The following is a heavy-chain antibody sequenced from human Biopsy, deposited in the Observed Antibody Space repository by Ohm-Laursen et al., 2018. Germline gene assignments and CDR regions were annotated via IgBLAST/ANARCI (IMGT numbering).Heavy chain of an antibody. V-gene: IGHV4-31*01. CDR1: GASISSAAYH. D-gene: IGHD6-13*01. J-gene: IGHJ5*02. Sequence: SDTLSLTCTVSGASISSAAYHWSWIRQLPGKGLEWIGYISHSGSTSYNPSLRSLVTISTDTSTNQFSLKVRSVTAADTAMYYCAGATSGTSLYDPWGQGIPVTVSS. CDR3: AGATSGTSLYDP. CDR2: ISHSGST.